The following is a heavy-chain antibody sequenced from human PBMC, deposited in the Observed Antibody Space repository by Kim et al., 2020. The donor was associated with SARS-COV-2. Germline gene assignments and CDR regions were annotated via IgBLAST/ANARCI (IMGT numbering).Heavy chain of an antibody. V-gene: IGHV3-7*01. D-gene: IGHD6-19*01. Sequence: GGSLRLSCAASGFTFSASWMTWVRQAPGKGLDGVAYICEDGSTKYYADSVKGRFTISRDNAKKTLYLQMSRLRAEDSALYYCGRSTAGITWGQGALVIVSS. CDR2: ICEDGSTK. J-gene: IGHJ4*02. CDR3: GRSTAGIT. CDR1: GFTFSASW.